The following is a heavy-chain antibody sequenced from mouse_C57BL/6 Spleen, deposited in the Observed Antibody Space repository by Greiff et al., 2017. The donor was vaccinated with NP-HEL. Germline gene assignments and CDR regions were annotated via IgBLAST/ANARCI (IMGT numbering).Heavy chain of an antibody. J-gene: IGHJ4*01. V-gene: IGHV1-82*01. Sequence: VQLQQSGPELVKPGASVKISCKASGYAFSSSWMNWVKQRPGKGLEWIGRIYPGDGDTNYNGKFKGKATLTADKSSSTAYMQLSSLTSEDSAVYFCARGRDGYDGDAMDYWGQGTSVTVSS. CDR1: GYAFSSSW. D-gene: IGHD2-2*01. CDR3: ARGRDGYDGDAMDY. CDR2: IYPGDGDT.